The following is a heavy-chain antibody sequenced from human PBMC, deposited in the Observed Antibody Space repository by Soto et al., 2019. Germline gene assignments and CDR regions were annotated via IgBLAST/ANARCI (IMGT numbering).Heavy chain of an antibody. CDR3: ARDIDYYDSSGYQDY. J-gene: IGHJ4*02. V-gene: IGHV3-48*03. Sequence: PGGSLRLSCAASGFIFSRYEMNWVRQAPGKGLEWVSYINTRGSIIHYADSVKGRFTISRDNAENSLYLQMNSLRAEDTAVYYCARDIDYYDSSGYQDYWGQGSLVTVSS. CDR2: INTRGSII. D-gene: IGHD3-22*01. CDR1: GFIFSRYE.